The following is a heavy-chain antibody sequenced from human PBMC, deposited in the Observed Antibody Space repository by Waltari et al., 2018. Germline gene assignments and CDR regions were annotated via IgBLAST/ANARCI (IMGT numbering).Heavy chain of an antibody. CDR2: IIPIFGTA. J-gene: IGHJ4*02. CDR1: GGTFSSYA. D-gene: IGHD3-22*01. V-gene: IGHV1-69*08. Sequence: QVQLVQSGAEVKKPGSSVKVSCKASGGTFSSYAISWVRQAPGQGLEWMGRIIPIFGTANYAQKFQGRVTITADKSTSTAYMELSSLRSEDTAVYYCASDYYDSSGYYYVDYWGQGTLVTVSS. CDR3: ASDYYDSSGYYYVDY.